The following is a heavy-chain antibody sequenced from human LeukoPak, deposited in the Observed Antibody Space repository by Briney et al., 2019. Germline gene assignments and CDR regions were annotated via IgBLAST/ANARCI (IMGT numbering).Heavy chain of an antibody. D-gene: IGHD2-15*01. J-gene: IGHJ4*02. CDR2: LSGSGGST. Sequence: GGSLRLSRAASGFTFSSHAMSWVRQPPGKGREWVSALSGSGGSTYYAESVKGRFTISRENSKNTLYLQMNSLRAEDTAVYYRAKLVAAMAAGGDYWGQGTLVTVSS. CDR3: AKLVAAMAAGGDY. CDR1: GFTFSSHA. V-gene: IGHV3-23*01.